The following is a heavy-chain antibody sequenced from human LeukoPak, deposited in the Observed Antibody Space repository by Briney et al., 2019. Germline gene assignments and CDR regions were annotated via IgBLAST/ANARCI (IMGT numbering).Heavy chain of an antibody. V-gene: IGHV1-18*01. J-gene: IGHJ1*01. Sequence: ASVKVSCKASGYTFTSYGISWVRQAPGQGLEWMGWISAYNGNTNYAQKLQGRVTMTTDTSTSTAYMELRSLRSDDTAVYYCARDKAVTTELTQYFHHWGQGTLVTDSS. CDR2: ISAYNGNT. CDR3: ARDKAVTTELTQYFHH. CDR1: GYTFTSYG. D-gene: IGHD4-11*01.